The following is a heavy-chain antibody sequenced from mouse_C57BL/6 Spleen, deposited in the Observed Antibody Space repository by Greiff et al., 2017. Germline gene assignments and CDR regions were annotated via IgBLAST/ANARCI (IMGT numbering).Heavy chain of an antibody. Sequence: DVQLQESGPGLVKPSQSLSLTCSVTGYSITSGYYWNWIRQFPGNKLEWMGYISYDGSNNYNPSLKNRISITRDTSKNQFFLKLNSVTTEDTATYYCARDGYSNPHWYFDVWGTGTTVTVSS. CDR3: ARDGYSNPHWYFDV. V-gene: IGHV3-6*01. CDR1: GYSITSGYY. J-gene: IGHJ1*03. D-gene: IGHD2-5*01. CDR2: ISYDGSN.